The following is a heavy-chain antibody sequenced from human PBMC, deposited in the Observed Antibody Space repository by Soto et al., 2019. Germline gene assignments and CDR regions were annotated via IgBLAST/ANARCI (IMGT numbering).Heavy chain of an antibody. D-gene: IGHD2-15*01. Sequence: ASVKVSCKASGYTFTRYTMNWVRQAPGQRLEWMGWINPDNGNTKSSQKFQDRVIITRDTSASTAYMDLSSLRSEDTAVYYCARGIATGQLDPWGQGTLVTVSS. CDR3: ARGIATGQLDP. CDR2: INPDNGNT. V-gene: IGHV1-3*01. CDR1: GYTFTRYT. J-gene: IGHJ5*02.